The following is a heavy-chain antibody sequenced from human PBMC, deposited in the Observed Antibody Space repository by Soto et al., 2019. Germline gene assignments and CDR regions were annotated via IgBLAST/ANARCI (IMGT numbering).Heavy chain of an antibody. CDR2: ISHDGINK. J-gene: IGHJ4*02. D-gene: IGHD2-2*01. V-gene: IGHV3-30-3*01. CDR3: GRWTSASCHLGSDY. Sequence: QVLLVDSGGGVVQPGRSLRLSCAASGFTFSSYAMNWVRQAPGKRLEWVALISHDGINKYYADSVRGRFTISRDSSTNTLYLQMNSLRAADTAVYYCGRWTSASCHLGSDYWGQGTLVTVSS. CDR1: GFTFSSYA.